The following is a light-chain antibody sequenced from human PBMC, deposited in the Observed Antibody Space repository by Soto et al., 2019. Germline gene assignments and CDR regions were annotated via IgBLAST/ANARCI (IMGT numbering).Light chain of an antibody. CDR2: ATS. Sequence: DIPMTQSPSSVSASVGDRVIITCRASQDVSRWLAWYQQKPGKAPQLLIYATSILHSGVPSRFSGSGSGTDFTLTINSLQPEDFATYYCQQANSFPHTLGGGTRVEIK. V-gene: IGKV1-12*01. CDR3: QQANSFPHT. J-gene: IGKJ4*01. CDR1: QDVSRW.